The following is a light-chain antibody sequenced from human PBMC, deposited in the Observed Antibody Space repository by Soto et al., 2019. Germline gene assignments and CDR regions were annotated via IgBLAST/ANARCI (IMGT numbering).Light chain of an antibody. Sequence: IVLTQSPATLSLSPGERATLSCGASQSVSSYLAWYQQKPGLAPRLVIYDSSIRATGIPDRFSGSGSGTDFTLTISSLEPEDFAVYFCQQYGNSPQITFGQGT. CDR2: DSS. CDR1: QSVSSY. V-gene: IGKV3D-20*01. CDR3: QQYGNSPQIT. J-gene: IGKJ5*01.